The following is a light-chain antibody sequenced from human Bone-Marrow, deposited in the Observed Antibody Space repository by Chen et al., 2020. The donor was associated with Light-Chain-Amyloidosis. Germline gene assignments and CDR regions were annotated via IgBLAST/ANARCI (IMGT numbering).Light chain of an antibody. CDR2: RNN. J-gene: IGLJ3*02. CDR1: SSNIGSNS. V-gene: IGLV1-47*01. CDR3: AAWDGSLSGYWV. Sequence: QSVLTQPPSASGTPGQRVTVSCSGGSSNIGSNSVYWYQHLPGTAPKLLIYRNNQRPSGVPDRFSGSKSGTSASLAISGLRTEHEADYYCAAWDGSLSGYWVFGGGTKLTVL.